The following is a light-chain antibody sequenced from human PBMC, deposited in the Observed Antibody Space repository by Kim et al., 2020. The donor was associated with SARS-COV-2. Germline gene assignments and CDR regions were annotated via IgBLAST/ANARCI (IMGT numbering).Light chain of an antibody. CDR2: DET. Sequence: GGHVTLTCVSYNGEVTSGHFPHWFQQKPGQAPRTLIYDETNKQSSTPARFSGSLLGGKATLTLSGAQPEDEADYYCLLSYGGARGVFGGGTQLTVL. CDR3: LLSYGGARGV. J-gene: IGLJ2*01. CDR1: NGEVTSGHF. V-gene: IGLV7-46*01.